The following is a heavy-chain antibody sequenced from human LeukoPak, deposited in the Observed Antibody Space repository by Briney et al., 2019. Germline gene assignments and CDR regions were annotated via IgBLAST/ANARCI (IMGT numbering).Heavy chain of an antibody. Sequence: SVKVSCKSSGGTFANYAISWVRKPPGQGLEWMGGIIPIFGTGHSAQKFQGRLTITADESTRTTYMELSSLRSDDTAVYYCAKGHDDFRQFDFWGQGTLVIVSS. CDR2: IIPIFGTG. D-gene: IGHD3-3*01. CDR3: AKGHDDFRQFDF. CDR1: GGTFANYA. J-gene: IGHJ4*02. V-gene: IGHV1-69*13.